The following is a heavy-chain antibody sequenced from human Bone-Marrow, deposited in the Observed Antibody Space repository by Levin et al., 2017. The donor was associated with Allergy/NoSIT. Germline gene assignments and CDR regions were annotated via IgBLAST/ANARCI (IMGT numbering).Heavy chain of an antibody. D-gene: IGHD2-8*01. CDR3: ARNGAWSFEF. V-gene: IGHV3-7*02. CDR1: GFTFSGYW. J-gene: IGHJ4*02. Sequence: ASVKVSCASSGFTFSGYWMAWVRQAPGKGLEWVANINRDGGDGYYVDSGKGRFTISRDNARNSLDLQMNSLRVEDTAVHYCARNGAWSFEFWGQGTLVTVSS. CDR2: INRDGGDG.